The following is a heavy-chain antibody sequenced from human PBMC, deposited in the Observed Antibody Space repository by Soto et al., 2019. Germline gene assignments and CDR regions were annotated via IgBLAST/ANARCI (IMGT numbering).Heavy chain of an antibody. D-gene: IGHD3-3*01. CDR1: GGTFSSFA. CDR3: ARGLEYYDFWSGYSLHY. CDR2: IIPIFGTA. Sequence: GASVKVSCKASGGTFSSFAISWVRQSPGQGLEWMGGIIPIFGTANYAQKFQGRVTITADESTSTAYTELSSLRSDDTAVYYCARGLEYYDFWSGYSLHYWGQGTLVTVSS. V-gene: IGHV1-69*13. J-gene: IGHJ4*02.